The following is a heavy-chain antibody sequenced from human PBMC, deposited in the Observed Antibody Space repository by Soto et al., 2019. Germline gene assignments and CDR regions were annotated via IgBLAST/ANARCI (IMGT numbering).Heavy chain of an antibody. J-gene: IGHJ2*01. V-gene: IGHV1-69*13. CDR3: ARDGDGSKSYWYFDL. CDR2: IIPIFGTA. Sequence: SVKVSCKASGDTCSSYAISWMRQSPGQGLEWMGGIIPIFGTANYAQKFQGRVTITADESTSTAYMELSSLRSEDTAVYYCARDGDGSKSYWYFDLWGRGTLVTVSS. D-gene: IGHD1-26*01. CDR1: GDTCSSYA.